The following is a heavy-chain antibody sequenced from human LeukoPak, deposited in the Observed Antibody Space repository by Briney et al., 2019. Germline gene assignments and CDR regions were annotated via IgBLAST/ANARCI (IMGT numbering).Heavy chain of an antibody. V-gene: IGHV4-38-2*02. CDR2: IYHSGRT. J-gene: IGHJ6*03. CDR1: GYSISSGYY. Sequence: SETLSLTCTVSGYSISSGYYWGWIRPPPGKGLEWIGSIYHSGRTFYNPSLKSRVTISVDTSKNQFSLKLSSVTAADTAVYYCARGKDYYYYYMDVWGKGTTVTISS. CDR3: ARGKDYYYYYMDV.